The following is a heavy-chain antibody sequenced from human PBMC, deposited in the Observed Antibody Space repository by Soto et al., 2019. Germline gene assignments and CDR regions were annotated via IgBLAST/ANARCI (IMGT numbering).Heavy chain of an antibody. J-gene: IGHJ4*02. CDR2: ISSSSTI. D-gene: IGHD3-3*01. CDR3: AKDQPTYYDFWSGYYH. Sequence: AGGSLRLSCAASGFTFSSYSMNWVRQAPGKGLEWVSYISSSSTIYYADSVKGRFTISRDNSKNTLYLQMNSLRAEDTAVYYCAKDQPTYYDFWSGYYHWGQGTLVTVSS. CDR1: GFTFSSYS. V-gene: IGHV3-48*01.